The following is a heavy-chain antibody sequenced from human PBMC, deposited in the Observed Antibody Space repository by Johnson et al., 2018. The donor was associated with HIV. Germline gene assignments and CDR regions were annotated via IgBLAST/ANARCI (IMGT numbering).Heavy chain of an antibody. D-gene: IGHD1-14*01. V-gene: IGHV3-30-3*01. J-gene: IGHJ3*01. CDR1: GFAFSSYT. CDR2: ISYDGSNK. CDR3: AIMSAPEDADAFDF. Sequence: QVQLVESGGGVVQPGRSLRLSCAASGFAFSSYTMHWVRQVPGKGLDWVAIISYDGSNKYYADSVKGRFTISRDNSRNTLYLQMNSLRAEDTTVYFCAIMSAPEDADAFDFWGQGTMVTVSS.